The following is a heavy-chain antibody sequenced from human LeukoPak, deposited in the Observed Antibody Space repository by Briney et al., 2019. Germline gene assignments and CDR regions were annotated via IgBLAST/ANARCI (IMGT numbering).Heavy chain of an antibody. Sequence: RGESLKISCKASGYSFTNYWIAWVRQMPGRGLEWMGIIYPGDSDTRYSPSFQGQVTVSADKSINTTYLQWSSLKASDTAIYYCARLVTSAGTRHFRYFGYWGQGTLVTVSS. CDR2: IYPGDSDT. D-gene: IGHD6-13*01. J-gene: IGHJ4*02. CDR3: ARLVTSAGTRHFRYFGY. CDR1: GYSFTNYW. V-gene: IGHV5-51*01.